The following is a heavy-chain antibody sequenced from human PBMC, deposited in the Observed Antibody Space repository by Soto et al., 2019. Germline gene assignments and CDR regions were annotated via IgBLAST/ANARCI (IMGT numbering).Heavy chain of an antibody. D-gene: IGHD3-10*01. J-gene: IGHJ4*02. CDR2: FDPEDGET. Sequence: GASVKVSCKVSGYTLTELSMRWVRQAPGKGLEWMGGFDPEDGETIYAQKFQGWVTMTRDTSISTAYMELSRLRSDDTAVYYCARDRSLWGVTQPDYWGQGTLVTVSS. CDR3: ARDRSLWGVTQPDY. V-gene: IGHV1-24*01. CDR1: GYTLTELS.